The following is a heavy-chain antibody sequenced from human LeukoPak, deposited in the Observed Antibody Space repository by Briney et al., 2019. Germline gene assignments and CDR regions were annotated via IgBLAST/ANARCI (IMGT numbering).Heavy chain of an antibody. J-gene: IGHJ5*02. V-gene: IGHV3-74*03. D-gene: IGHD5-18*01. CDR3: ARAPDVDTAMVFDP. CDR1: GFTFSSYW. Sequence: GGSLRLSCAASGFTFSSYWMHWVRQAPGKGLVWVSRINSDGSSITYADSVKGRFTISRDNAKNTLYLQMNSLRAEDTAVYYCARAPDVDTAMVFDPWGQGTLVTVSS. CDR2: INSDGSSI.